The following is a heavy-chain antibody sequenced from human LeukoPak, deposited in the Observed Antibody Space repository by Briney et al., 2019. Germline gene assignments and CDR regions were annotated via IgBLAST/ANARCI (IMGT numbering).Heavy chain of an antibody. J-gene: IGHJ1*01. V-gene: IGHV1-18*01. Sequence: ASVKVSCKASGYTFTSYGISWVRQAPGQGLEWMGWISAYNGNTNYAQKLQGRVTMTTDTSTSTAYMELRSLRSDDTAVYYCARVLIPYDSSGYHEYLQHWGQGTLVTVSS. D-gene: IGHD3-22*01. CDR2: ISAYNGNT. CDR1: GYTFTSYG. CDR3: ARVLIPYDSSGYHEYLQH.